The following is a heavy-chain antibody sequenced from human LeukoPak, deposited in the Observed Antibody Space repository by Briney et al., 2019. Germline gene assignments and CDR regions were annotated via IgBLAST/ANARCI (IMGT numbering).Heavy chain of an antibody. CDR1: GYTFTSSD. CDR3: ARRRVGASRDVFDS. D-gene: IGHD1-26*01. Sequence: ASVKVSCKASGYTFTSSDINWVRQATGQGLEWMGWMNPNSGTTVYAQKFQGRVTMTRNTSICTAYMELSALRYEDTAVDYCARRRVGASRDVFDSWGQGVLVTASS. CDR2: MNPNSGTT. J-gene: IGHJ4*02. V-gene: IGHV1-8*01.